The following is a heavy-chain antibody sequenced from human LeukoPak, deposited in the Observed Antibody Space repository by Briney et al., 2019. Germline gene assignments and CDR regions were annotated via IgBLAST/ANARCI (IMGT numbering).Heavy chain of an antibody. Sequence: GASVKVSCKVSGYTLTELSMHWVRQAPGQGLEWMGIISPSGGSTTYAQKFQGSVTMTRDMSTSTVFMELSSLRSEDTAVYYCARGSSRSPRDAFDIWGQGTMVTVSS. J-gene: IGHJ3*02. V-gene: IGHV1-46*01. CDR1: GYTLTELS. CDR2: ISPSGGST. CDR3: ARGSSRSPRDAFDI.